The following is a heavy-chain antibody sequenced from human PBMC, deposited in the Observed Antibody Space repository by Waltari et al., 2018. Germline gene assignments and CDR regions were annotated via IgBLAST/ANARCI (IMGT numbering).Heavy chain of an antibody. Sequence: QVHLVQAGAEVKKPLSSVNVSCTASGGTLGSYAISCVRQAPGQGLEWMGGIIPIFGTANYAQKFQGRVTITADESTSTAYMELSSLRSEDTAVYYCARTSDFDYTLDYWGQGTLVTVSS. V-gene: IGHV1-69*01. D-gene: IGHD4-4*01. CDR2: IIPIFGTA. CDR1: GGTLGSYA. CDR3: ARTSDFDYTLDY. J-gene: IGHJ4*02.